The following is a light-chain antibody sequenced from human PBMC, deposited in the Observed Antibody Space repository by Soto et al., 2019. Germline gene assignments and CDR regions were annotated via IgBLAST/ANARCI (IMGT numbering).Light chain of an antibody. J-gene: IGLJ2*01. CDR1: NSDLPNYDS. V-gene: IGLV2-14*01. CDR3: SSYTSSSTLG. CDR2: EAI. Sequence: QSVLTQPASVSGSPGQSITISCTGTNSDLPNYDSVSWYQQHPGKAPKLILFEAINRPSGISNRFSGSKSGNTASLTISGLQAEDEADYYCSSYTSSSTLGFGGGTKVTVL.